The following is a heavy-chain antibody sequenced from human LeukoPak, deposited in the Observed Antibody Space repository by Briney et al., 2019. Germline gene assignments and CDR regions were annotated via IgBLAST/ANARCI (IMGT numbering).Heavy chain of an antibody. V-gene: IGHV3-33*01. D-gene: IGHD6-6*01. Sequence: GGSLRLSCAASGFTFSTFGMHWVRQAPGKGLEWVAIIWYDGSDKYYADSVKGRFTVSRDNSKNTLHLQVNSLRAEDTAVYYCARDRGTTSSAGYYFDTWGQGALVTVSS. CDR3: ARDRGTTSSAGYYFDT. J-gene: IGHJ4*02. CDR2: IWYDGSDK. CDR1: GFTFSTFG.